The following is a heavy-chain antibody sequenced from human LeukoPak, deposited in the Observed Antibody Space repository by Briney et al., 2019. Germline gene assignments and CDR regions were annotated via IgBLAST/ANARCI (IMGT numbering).Heavy chain of an antibody. Sequence: SETLSLTCTASGGSISSSNYYWGWIRQPPGKGLEWIGTIYYSGSTYYNPSLKSRVTISIDTSKKQFSLKLSSVTAADTAVYYCARQTGSGLFILPGGQGTLVTVSS. V-gene: IGHV4-39*01. CDR3: ARQTGSGLFILP. J-gene: IGHJ4*02. CDR2: IYYSGST. CDR1: GGSISSSNYY. D-gene: IGHD3/OR15-3a*01.